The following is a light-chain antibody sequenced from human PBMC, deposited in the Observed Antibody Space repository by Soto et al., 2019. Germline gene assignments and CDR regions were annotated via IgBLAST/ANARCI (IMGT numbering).Light chain of an antibody. CDR2: GAS. J-gene: IGKJ4*01. CDR3: QQYNNWPLT. CDR1: QSVSSN. Sequence: EIVMTQSPATLSVSPGERATLSCRASQSVSSNLAWYQQKPGQAPRLLIYGASTRATGIPARFSGSGSRTEFTLTISILQSEDFAVYYCQQYNNWPLTFGGGTKVDIK. V-gene: IGKV3-15*01.